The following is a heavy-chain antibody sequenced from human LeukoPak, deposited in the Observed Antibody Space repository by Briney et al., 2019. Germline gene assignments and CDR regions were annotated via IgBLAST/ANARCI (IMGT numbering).Heavy chain of an antibody. V-gene: IGHV4-4*02. CDR3: STESGPFCPFGH. J-gene: IGHJ4*02. CDR2: ISLAGRT. D-gene: IGHD1-26*01. Sequence: SETLSLTCGVSGGSITTTNYWSWVRPPPGGGLEWIGEISLAGRTLYNPSLQSRVHISIDESKNHLYLNLASVTAADTAVYYCSTESGPFCPFGHWGQGTLVAVTS. CDR1: GGSITTTNY.